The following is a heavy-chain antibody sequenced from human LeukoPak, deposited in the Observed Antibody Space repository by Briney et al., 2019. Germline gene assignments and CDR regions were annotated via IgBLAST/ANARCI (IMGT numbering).Heavy chain of an antibody. J-gene: IGHJ4*02. CDR2: IIPIFGTA. V-gene: IGHV1-69*13. CDR3: ARGAVSGSTYFDY. D-gene: IGHD5/OR15-5a*01. Sequence: SVKVSCKASGGTFSSYAISWVRQAPGQGLEWMGGIIPIFGTANYAQKFQGRVTITADESTSTAYMELSSLRSEDTAVYYCARGAVSGSTYFDYWGQGTLVTVSS. CDR1: GGTFSSYA.